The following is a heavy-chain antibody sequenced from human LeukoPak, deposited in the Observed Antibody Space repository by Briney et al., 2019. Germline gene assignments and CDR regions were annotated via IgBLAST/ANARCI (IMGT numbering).Heavy chain of an antibody. Sequence: ASVKVSFKASGYTFNRYGISWVRQAPGQGPERMGWISCYNGDKKFEQKFQGRFTITTDASASTAYMELRSLTSDDTAVYYCARDFSNTSGFKVVIDYWGQGTSVTVSS. V-gene: IGHV1-18*01. D-gene: IGHD3-22*01. CDR3: ARDFSNTSGFKVVIDY. J-gene: IGHJ4*02. CDR1: GYTFNRYG. CDR2: ISCYNGDK.